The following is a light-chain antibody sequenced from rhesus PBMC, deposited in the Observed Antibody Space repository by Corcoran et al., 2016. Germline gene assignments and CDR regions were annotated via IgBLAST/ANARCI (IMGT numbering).Light chain of an antibody. J-gene: IGKJ3*01. CDR1: QSVSRF. Sequence: QVILTQSPATLSLSPGVRATLSCRASQSVSRFLAWYQQTPGQAPWLLIYSASTRATGLPDRFSGSGSGTEFTLTISSLEPEEFAVFYCQKYDYSPFTFGPGTKLDIK. CDR3: QKYDYSPFT. CDR2: SAS. V-gene: IGKV3-53*01.